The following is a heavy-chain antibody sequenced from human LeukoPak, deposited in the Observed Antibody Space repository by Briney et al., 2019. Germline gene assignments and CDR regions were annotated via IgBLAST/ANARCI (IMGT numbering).Heavy chain of an antibody. V-gene: IGHV3-7*01. J-gene: IGHJ6*03. D-gene: IGHD6-19*01. Sequence: GGSLRLSCAASGFTFSSYRMSWVRQAPGKGLEWVANIKEDGSEKDYMDFVKGRFTISRDNAKNSLYLQMNSLRAEDAAVYYCAREGSDWNYYYYMDVWGKGTTVTISS. CDR1: GFTFSSYR. CDR2: IKEDGSEK. CDR3: AREGSDWNYYYYMDV.